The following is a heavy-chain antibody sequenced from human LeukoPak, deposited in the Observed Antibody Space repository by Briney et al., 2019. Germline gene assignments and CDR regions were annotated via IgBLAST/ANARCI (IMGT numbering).Heavy chain of an antibody. J-gene: IGHJ6*02. CDR3: AREGRWLQPTVPSYGMDV. Sequence: GASVKVSCKASGYTFTSYYMHWVRQAPGQGLEWMGIINPSGGSTSYAQKFQGRVTMTRDTSTSTVYVELSSLRSEDTAVYYCAREGRWLQPTVPSYGMDVWGQGTTVTVSS. D-gene: IGHD5-24*01. V-gene: IGHV1-46*01. CDR2: INPSGGST. CDR1: GYTFTSYY.